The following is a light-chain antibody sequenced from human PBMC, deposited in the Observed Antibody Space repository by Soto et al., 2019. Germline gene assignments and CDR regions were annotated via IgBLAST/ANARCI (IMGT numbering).Light chain of an antibody. J-gene: IGKJ5*01. CDR3: KQSYGAAST. Sequence: DIQRTKSPYSLSAAVGDGLASTRMASQSISRYLNWYQQKPGKAPNLLIYVASSLQSEVPSRFRGCRAGADFTLTIPSLPPQEFATSYCKQSYGAASTFGQGTRLEIK. CDR1: QSISRY. V-gene: IGKV1-39*01. CDR2: VAS.